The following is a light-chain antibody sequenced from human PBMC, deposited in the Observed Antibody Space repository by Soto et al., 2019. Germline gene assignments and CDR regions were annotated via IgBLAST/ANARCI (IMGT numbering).Light chain of an antibody. CDR2: LEGSGSY. CDR3: ETGDSNTRV. CDR1: SGHSSYI. Sequence: QLVLTQSSSASASLGSSVKLTCTLSSGHSSYIIAWHHQQPGKAPRYLMKLEGSGSYNKGSGVPDRFSGSSSGADRYLTISNHRFEDGANYYCETGDSNTRVFGGGTQLTVL. V-gene: IGLV4-60*02. J-gene: IGLJ2*01.